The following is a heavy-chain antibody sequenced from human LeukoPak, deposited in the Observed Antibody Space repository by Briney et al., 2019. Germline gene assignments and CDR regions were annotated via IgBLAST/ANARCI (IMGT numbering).Heavy chain of an antibody. V-gene: IGHV1-2*04. J-gene: IGHJ4*02. CDR3: ATSQTGDNYFDY. CDR2: INPNSGGT. D-gene: IGHD7-27*01. Sequence: ASVTVSCKASGYTFTGYYMHWVRQAPGQGLEWMGWINPNSGGTNYAQKFQGWVTMTRDTSTSTAYMELSRLRSDDTAVYYCATSQTGDNYFDYWGQGTLVTVSS. CDR1: GYTFTGYY.